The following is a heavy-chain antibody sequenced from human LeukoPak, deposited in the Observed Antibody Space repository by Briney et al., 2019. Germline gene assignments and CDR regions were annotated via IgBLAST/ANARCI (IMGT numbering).Heavy chain of an antibody. CDR1: GGSLRGHF. D-gene: IGHD3-3*01. Sequence: SETLSLTCAVSGGSLRGHFWYWIRQPPGKGLEWIGEVSHSGTTNYSPSLKGGVTISVDMSSSQVSLRLSSVTAADTAVYYCARGRGTSDFWSGDSPRMDVWGKGTTVTVSS. CDR2: VSHSGTT. CDR3: ARGRGTSDFWSGDSPRMDV. J-gene: IGHJ6*03. V-gene: IGHV4-34*01.